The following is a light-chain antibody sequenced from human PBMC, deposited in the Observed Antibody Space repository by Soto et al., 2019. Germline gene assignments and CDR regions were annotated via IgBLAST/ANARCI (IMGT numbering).Light chain of an antibody. CDR3: QQTYSTPRLN. J-gene: IGKJ4*01. Sequence: DIQMTQSPSTLSASVEDRVTITCRSRQSVNKWLAWYQQKPGKAPKLLIYDASSLESGVPSRFSGSGSGTDFALTISGLQPDDFATYYCQQTYSTPRLNFGGGTKVDIK. V-gene: IGKV1-5*01. CDR1: QSVNKW. CDR2: DAS.